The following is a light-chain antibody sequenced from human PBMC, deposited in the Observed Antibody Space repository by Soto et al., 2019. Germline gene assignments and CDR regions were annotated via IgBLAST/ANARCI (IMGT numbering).Light chain of an antibody. CDR1: QSVGSSY. V-gene: IGKV3-20*01. Sequence: EIVLTQSPGTLSLSPGERATLSCRASQSVGSSYLAWYQQKPGQAPRLLIYGASSRATGIPDRFSGSGSGTDFTLTISRMEPEDVSAYYCHQYGSSPPFTFGEGTKVEIK. CDR2: GAS. J-gene: IGKJ4*01. CDR3: HQYGSSPPFT.